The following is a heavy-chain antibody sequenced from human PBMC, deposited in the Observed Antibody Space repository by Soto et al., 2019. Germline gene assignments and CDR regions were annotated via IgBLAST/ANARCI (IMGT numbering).Heavy chain of an antibody. J-gene: IGHJ5*02. V-gene: IGHV4-59*01. CDR3: ARTRFGWGMWFDP. CDR1: GGSISSYY. Sequence: QVQLQESVPGLVKPSETLSLTCTVTGGSISSYYWCWIRQPAGKGLECIVYIYYRGSTNYNPSLKMRVTISVDTSKNQFSLKLSSVTAANTAVYYWARTRFGWGMWFDPWGQGSLVTGSS. D-gene: IGHD3-10*01. CDR2: IYYRGST.